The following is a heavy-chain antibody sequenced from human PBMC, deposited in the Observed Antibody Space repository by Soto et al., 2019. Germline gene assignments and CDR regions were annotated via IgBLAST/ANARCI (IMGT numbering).Heavy chain of an antibody. CDR2: IYPGDSDT. CDR3: GRPLGVDPDHGWTDG. CDR1: GYSFATYW. V-gene: IGHV5-51*01. D-gene: IGHD2-8*01. J-gene: IGHJ6*02. Sequence: PGESLKSSCKASGYSFATYWIGWLRQMPGKVLEWMGIIYPGDSDTMYSPSFQGQVIISADLSSTTTYLQWSSLKASDTAIYYCGRPLGVDPDHGWTDGWGQGTSVTVSS.